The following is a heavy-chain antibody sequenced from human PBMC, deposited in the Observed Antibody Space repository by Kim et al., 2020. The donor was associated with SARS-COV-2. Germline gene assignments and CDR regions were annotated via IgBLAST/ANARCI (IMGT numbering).Heavy chain of an antibody. CDR3: ARERGTTVTTPRGFDTEVIDY. Sequence: SETLSLTCAVYGGSFSGYYWSWIRQPPGKGLEWIGEINHSGSTNYNPSLKSRVTISVDTSKNQFSLKLSSVTAADTAVYYCARERGTTVTTPRGFDTEVIDYWGQGTLVTVSS. CDR2: INHSGST. J-gene: IGHJ4*02. D-gene: IGHD4-4*01. V-gene: IGHV4-34*01. CDR1: GGSFSGYY.